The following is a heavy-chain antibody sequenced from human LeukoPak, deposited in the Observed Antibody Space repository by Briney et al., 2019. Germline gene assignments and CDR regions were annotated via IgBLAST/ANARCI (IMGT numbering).Heavy chain of an antibody. Sequence: GESLKISGKGSGYSFTSYWIGWVRLMPGKGLEWMGIIFPGDSDTRYSPSFNGQVPMSADKSISTAYLQWSSLKASVTALYYYARSYGDYVGVDYFDYWGQGTLVTVSS. J-gene: IGHJ4*02. CDR1: GYSFTSYW. D-gene: IGHD4-17*01. CDR3: ARSYGDYVGVDYFDY. V-gene: IGHV5-51*01. CDR2: IFPGDSDT.